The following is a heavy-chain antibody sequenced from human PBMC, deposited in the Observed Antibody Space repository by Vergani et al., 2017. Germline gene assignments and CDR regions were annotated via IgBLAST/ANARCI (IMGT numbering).Heavy chain of an antibody. CDR3: APTATRGRDNWFDP. Sequence: QVQLVQSGAEVKKPGASVKVSCKVSGYTLTELSMHWVRQAPGKGLEWMGGFDPEDGETIYAQKCQGRVTMTEDTSTATAYMELSSLRSEDTAVYYCAPTATRGRDNWFDPWGQGTLVTVSS. CDR1: GYTLTELS. D-gene: IGHD1-26*01. J-gene: IGHJ5*02. V-gene: IGHV1-24*01. CDR2: FDPEDGET.